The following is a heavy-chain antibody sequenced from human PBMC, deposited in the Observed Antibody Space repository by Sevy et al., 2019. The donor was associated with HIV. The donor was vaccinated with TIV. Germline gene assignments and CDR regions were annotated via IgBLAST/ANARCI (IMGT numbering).Heavy chain of an antibody. D-gene: IGHD5-18*01. Sequence: SETLSLTCTVSGGSVSSGNYYWSWIRQPPGKGLEWIGYIYYSGSTNYNPPLESRVTITIDTSKNQFYLKLRSVTAADTAVYYCARDNFGYGNYFDYWGQGTLVTVSS. CDR3: ARDNFGYGNYFDY. J-gene: IGHJ4*02. CDR2: IYYSGST. CDR1: GGSVSSGNYY. V-gene: IGHV4-61*01.